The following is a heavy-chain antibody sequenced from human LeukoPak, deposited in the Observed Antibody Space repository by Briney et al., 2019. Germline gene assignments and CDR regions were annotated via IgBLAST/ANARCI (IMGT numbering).Heavy chain of an antibody. Sequence: GGSLRLSCAASGFTFRSYTMNWVRQAPGKGLEWVSSITTSTTYIYYADSVRGRFTISRDNANNSLYLQMNSLRAEDTAVYYCAREGHVLRYFDWLTDHQRFDYWGQGTLVTVSS. D-gene: IGHD3-9*01. CDR2: ITTSTTYI. V-gene: IGHV3-21*01. CDR3: AREGHVLRYFDWLTDHQRFDY. J-gene: IGHJ4*02. CDR1: GFTFRSYT.